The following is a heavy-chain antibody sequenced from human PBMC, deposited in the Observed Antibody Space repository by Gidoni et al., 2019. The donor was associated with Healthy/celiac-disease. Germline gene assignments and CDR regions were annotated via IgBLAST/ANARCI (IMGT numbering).Heavy chain of an antibody. CDR3: AKSCSSTSCYIQHAFDI. CDR2: ISGSGGST. V-gene: IGHV3-23*01. D-gene: IGHD2-2*02. J-gene: IGHJ3*02. CDR1: GFTFSSYA. Sequence: EVQLLESGGGLVQPGGSLRLSCAASGFTFSSYAMSWVRQAPGKGLEWVSAISGSGGSTYYADSVKGRFTSSRDNSKNTLYLQMNSLRAEDTAVYYCAKSCSSTSCYIQHAFDIWGQGTMVTVSS.